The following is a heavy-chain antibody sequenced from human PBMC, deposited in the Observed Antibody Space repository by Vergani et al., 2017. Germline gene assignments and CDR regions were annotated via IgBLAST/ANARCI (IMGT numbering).Heavy chain of an antibody. CDR1: GDSLTSDFFY. J-gene: IGHJ4*02. D-gene: IGHD7-27*01. CDR3: ATGAGPFDI. V-gene: IGHV4-61*02. Sequence: QVQLQESGPGPVKPSQTLSLTCSVSGDSLTSDFFYWTWIRQPAGTRLEWIGRVHSSGSTHYNPSLEGRVSVSMDTAKNEFSLKLTSVTAADTAVYYCATGAGPFDIWGQGTLVTVSS. CDR2: VHSSGST.